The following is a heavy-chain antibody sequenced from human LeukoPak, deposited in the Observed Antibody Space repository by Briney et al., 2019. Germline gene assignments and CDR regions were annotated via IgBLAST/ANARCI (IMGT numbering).Heavy chain of an antibody. V-gene: IGHV1-2*02. CDR2: IDPNSGDT. CDR3: ARANFHYCSSTTCLFDY. CDR1: GYTFTDYY. D-gene: IGHD2-2*01. Sequence: ASVKVSCKASGYTFTDYYMHWVRQAPGQGFEWMRWIDPNSGDTNYAQKFQGRVTMTRDTSISTAHMELSRLRSDDTAVYYCARANFHYCSSTTCLFDYWGQGTLVIVSS. J-gene: IGHJ4*02.